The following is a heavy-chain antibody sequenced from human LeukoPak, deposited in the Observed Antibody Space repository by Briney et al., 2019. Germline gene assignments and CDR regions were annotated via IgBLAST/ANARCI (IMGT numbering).Heavy chain of an antibody. CDR3: ARETSQKGAHYMDV. Sequence: PSETLSLTCTVSGGSISSSSYYWGWIRQPPGKGLEWIGSIYYSGSTYYNPSLKSRVTISVDKSKNQFSLKLSAVPAADTAVYYCARETSQKGAHYMDVWGKGTTVTISS. CDR2: IYYSGST. CDR1: GGSISSSSYY. J-gene: IGHJ6*03. V-gene: IGHV4-39*07. D-gene: IGHD3-16*01.